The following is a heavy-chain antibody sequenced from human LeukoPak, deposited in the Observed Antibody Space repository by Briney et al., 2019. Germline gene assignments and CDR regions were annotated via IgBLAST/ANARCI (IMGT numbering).Heavy chain of an antibody. CDR1: GGSVSGGNYF. CDR3: ARATDAIFDWFDS. V-gene: IGHV4-30-4*01. J-gene: IGHJ5*01. CDR2: MYYSGST. Sequence: SETLSLTCTVSGGSVSGGNYFWTWIRQPPGEGLEWIGYMYYSGSTFYNPSLKSRVIISVDPSKDQFTLKLTSVSAADTAMYYCARATDAIFDWFDSWGREPWSPSPQ. D-gene: IGHD2-21*02.